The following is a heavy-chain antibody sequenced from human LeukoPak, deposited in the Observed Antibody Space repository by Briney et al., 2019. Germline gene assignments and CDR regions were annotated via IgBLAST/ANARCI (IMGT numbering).Heavy chain of an antibody. V-gene: IGHV1-2*03. J-gene: IGHJ4*02. CDR2: INPNSGGT. Sequence: LGASVKVSCKASGYTFTGYDIHWVRQAPGQGLERVGWINPNSGGTNYAQKFQGRVTMTRDTSISTAYMEVSRLRSDDTAVYYCAREPPHYHDSGSYGDDYWGQGTLVTVSS. CDR1: GYTFTGYD. D-gene: IGHD3-10*01. CDR3: AREPPHYHDSGSYGDDY.